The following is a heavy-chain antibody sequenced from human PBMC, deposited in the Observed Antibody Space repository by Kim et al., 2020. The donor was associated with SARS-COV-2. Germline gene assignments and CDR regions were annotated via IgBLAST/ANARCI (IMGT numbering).Heavy chain of an antibody. CDR2: ISSSSSYT. V-gene: IGHV3-11*05. J-gene: IGHJ4*02. D-gene: IGHD4-17*01. CDR3: ARVGYGGNSNDY. CDR1: GFTFSDYY. Sequence: GGSLRLSCAASGFTFSDYYMSWIRQAPGKGLEWVSYISSSSSYTNYADSVKGRFTISRDNAKNSLYLQMNSLRAEDTAVYYCARVGYGGNSNDYWGQGTLVTVSS.